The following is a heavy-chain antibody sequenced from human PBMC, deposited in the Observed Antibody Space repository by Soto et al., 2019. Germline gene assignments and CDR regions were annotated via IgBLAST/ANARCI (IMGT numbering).Heavy chain of an antibody. J-gene: IGHJ4*02. V-gene: IGHV3-23*01. Sequence: GGSLRLSCAASGFTFSSYAMSWVRQAPGKGLEWVSAISGSGGSTYYADSVKGRFTISRDNSKNTLYLQMNSLRAEDTAVYYCAKDPGITMIVVVISFDYWGQGTLVTVSS. D-gene: IGHD3-22*01. CDR3: AKDPGITMIVVVISFDY. CDR1: GFTFSSYA. CDR2: ISGSGGST.